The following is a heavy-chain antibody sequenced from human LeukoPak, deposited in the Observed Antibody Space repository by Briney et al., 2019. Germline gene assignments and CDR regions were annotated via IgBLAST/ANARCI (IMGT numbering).Heavy chain of an antibody. CDR3: GRECSDKYPGDIDI. Sequence: GGSLRLSCAASVFTFCNCDMLWVRQAPGKGLEWVAFIQNHGNTEYYADSVKGRFTISRDNSKNKLYLEMNSLRVEDTAVYYCGRECSDKYPGDIDIRGQGTGVTVSS. D-gene: IGHD2-15*01. CDR1: VFTFCNCD. J-gene: IGHJ3*02. CDR2: IQNHGNTE. V-gene: IGHV3-30*02.